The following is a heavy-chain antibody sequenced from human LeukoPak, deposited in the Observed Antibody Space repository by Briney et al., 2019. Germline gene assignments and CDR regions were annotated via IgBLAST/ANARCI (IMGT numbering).Heavy chain of an antibody. J-gene: IGHJ4*02. Sequence: GGSLRLSCAASGFTFSSYGMHWVRQAPGKGLEWVAVISYDGSNKYYADSVKGRFTISRDNSKNTLYLQMNSLRAEDTAVYYCVKDTNNPGVAGGDYWGQGTLVTVSS. CDR2: ISYDGSNK. D-gene: IGHD6-19*01. CDR3: VKDTNNPGVAGGDY. V-gene: IGHV3-30*18. CDR1: GFTFSSYG.